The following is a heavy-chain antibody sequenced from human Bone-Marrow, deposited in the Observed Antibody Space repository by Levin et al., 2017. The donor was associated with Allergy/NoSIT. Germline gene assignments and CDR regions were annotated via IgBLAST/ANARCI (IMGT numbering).Heavy chain of an antibody. V-gene: IGHV1-69*13. CDR2: IIPIFGTA. J-gene: IGHJ4*02. Sequence: AASVKVSCKASGGTFSSYAISWVRQAPGQGLEWMGGIIPIFGTANYAQKFQGRVTITADESTSTAYMELSSLRSEDTAVYYCAREPVLLWFGELRSYFDYWGQGTLVTVSS. CDR1: GGTFSSYA. CDR3: AREPVLLWFGELRSYFDY. D-gene: IGHD3-10*01.